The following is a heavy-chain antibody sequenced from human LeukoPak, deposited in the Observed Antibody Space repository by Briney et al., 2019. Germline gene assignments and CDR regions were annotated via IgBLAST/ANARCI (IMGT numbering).Heavy chain of an antibody. Sequence: EASVKVSCKASGFTFTTSAVQWGRQARGQRLEWIGWIVVGSGNTNYAQKFQERVTITRDMSTSTVYMDLSSQRSEDTAVYYCAAASNYYDRSNYYSYAMDVWGRGTTVTDSS. CDR2: IVVGSGNT. CDR1: GFTFTTSA. D-gene: IGHD3-22*01. V-gene: IGHV1-58*01. CDR3: AAASNYYDRSNYYSYAMDV. J-gene: IGHJ6*02.